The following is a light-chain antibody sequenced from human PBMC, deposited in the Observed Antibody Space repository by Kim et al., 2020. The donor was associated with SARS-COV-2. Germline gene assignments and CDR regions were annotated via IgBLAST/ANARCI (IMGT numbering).Light chain of an antibody. J-gene: IGKJ2*03. CDR1: QGISSY. Sequence: ASTGDRVTITCRASQGISSYLAWYQQKPGKAPKLLIYAASTLQSGVPSRFSGSGSGTDFTLTINCLQSEDFATYYCQQYYSYLPYSFGQGTKLEI. CDR3: QQYYSYLPYS. CDR2: AAS. V-gene: IGKV1-8*01.